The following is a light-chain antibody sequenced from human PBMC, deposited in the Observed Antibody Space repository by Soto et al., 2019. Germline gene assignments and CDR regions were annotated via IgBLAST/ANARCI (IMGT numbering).Light chain of an antibody. Sequence: VLTQSPATLSLSPGERATLSCRASQNVRNSLAWFQQRPGQAPRLLIYGASTRATGVPARFSGGGSGTEFTLTISGLRSEDSATYYCQQYNAWPPLSTCGPGTKVDLK. V-gene: IGKV3-15*01. J-gene: IGKJ3*01. CDR3: QQYNAWPPLST. CDR2: GAS. CDR1: QNVRNS.